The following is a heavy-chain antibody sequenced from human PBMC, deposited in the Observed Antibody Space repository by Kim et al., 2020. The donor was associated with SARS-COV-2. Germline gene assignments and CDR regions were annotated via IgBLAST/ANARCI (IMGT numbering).Heavy chain of an antibody. CDR1: GFIFSNAW. D-gene: IGHD1-26*01. CDR2: IKSKTDGGTT. V-gene: IGHV3-15*01. J-gene: IGHJ5*02. Sequence: GGSLRLSCAGSGFIFSNAWMSWVRQAPGKGLEWVGRIKSKTDGGTTDYAAPVKGRFTISRDDSQSTLYVQMNSLKIEDTAVYYCITGGSYYNHWCQGTLVTVSS. CDR3: ITGGSYYNH.